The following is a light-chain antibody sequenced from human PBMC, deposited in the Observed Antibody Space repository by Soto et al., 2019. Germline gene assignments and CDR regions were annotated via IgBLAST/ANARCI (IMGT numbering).Light chain of an antibody. CDR2: AAS. V-gene: IGKV1-39*01. CDR1: QNIDNC. Sequence: DIQMIQSPSSLSASVGDRVTITCRASQNIDNCLSWYQQKPGKAPKLLIYAASSLHSGVPSRFSGSGSGIDFTLNISSIQSEDLPTYSCMQTYPAPATFGQGTRVEIK. CDR3: MQTYPAPAT. J-gene: IGKJ1*01.